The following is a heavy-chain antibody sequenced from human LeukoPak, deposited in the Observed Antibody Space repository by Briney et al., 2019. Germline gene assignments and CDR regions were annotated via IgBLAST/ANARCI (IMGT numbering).Heavy chain of an antibody. CDR3: ARGYNWNFIDY. D-gene: IGHD1-7*01. Sequence: GGSLRLSCAASGFTFSSYWMHWVRQAPGKGLVWVSRINSDGSSTSYADSVKGRFTISRDNAKNSLYLQMNSLRAEDTAVYYCARGYNWNFIDYWGQGTLVTVSS. J-gene: IGHJ4*02. CDR2: INSDGSST. V-gene: IGHV3-74*01. CDR1: GFTFSSYW.